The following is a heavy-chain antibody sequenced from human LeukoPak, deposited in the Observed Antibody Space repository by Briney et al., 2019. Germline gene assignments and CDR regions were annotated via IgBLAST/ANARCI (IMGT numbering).Heavy chain of an antibody. CDR1: GDSISSSNYY. CDR2: INYGVTT. CDR3: ARYVVSGSGRYYFDY. J-gene: IGHJ4*02. V-gene: IGHV4-39*01. D-gene: IGHD3-10*01. Sequence: SETLSLTCTVSGDSISSSNYYWSWIRQPPGRELEWIASINYGVTTYYNPSLKSRVTISVDTSKNQFSLRLSSVTAADTAVYLCARYVVSGSGRYYFDYWGQGSLVTVSS.